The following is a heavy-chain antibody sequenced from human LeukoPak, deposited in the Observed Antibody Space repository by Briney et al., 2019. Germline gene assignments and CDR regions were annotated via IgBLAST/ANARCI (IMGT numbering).Heavy chain of an antibody. D-gene: IGHD3-22*01. CDR3: ARGLRRSCYDSSGYYGSYYFDY. Sequence: SETLSLTCTVSGGSISSYYWSWIRQPPGKGLEWIGYIYYSGSTNYNPSLKSRVTISVDTSKNQFSLKLSSVTAADTAVYYCARGLRRSCYDSSGYYGSYYFDYWGQGTLVTVSS. V-gene: IGHV4-59*01. CDR2: IYYSGST. CDR1: GGSISSYY. J-gene: IGHJ4*02.